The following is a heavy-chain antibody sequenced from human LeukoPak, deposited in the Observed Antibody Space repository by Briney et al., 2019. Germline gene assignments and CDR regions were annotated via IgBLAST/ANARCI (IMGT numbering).Heavy chain of an antibody. Sequence: PGGSLRLSCAASGFTFSSYSMNWVRQTPGKGLEWVSSISSSSSYIYYADSVKGRFTISRDNAKNSLYLQMNSLRAEDTAGYYCARVGMVYDFWSDPGTYYMDVWGKGTTVTVSS. CDR1: GFTFSSYS. CDR3: ARVGMVYDFWSDPGTYYMDV. J-gene: IGHJ6*03. D-gene: IGHD3-3*01. V-gene: IGHV3-21*01. CDR2: ISSSSSYI.